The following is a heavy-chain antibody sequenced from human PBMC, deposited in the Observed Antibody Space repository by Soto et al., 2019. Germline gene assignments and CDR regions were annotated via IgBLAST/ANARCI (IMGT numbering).Heavy chain of an antibody. CDR3: ARLSDYGGNSIHYYYGVDV. CDR1: GYSFTSYW. V-gene: IGHV5-51*01. CDR2: IYPGDSDT. D-gene: IGHD4-17*01. J-gene: IGHJ6*02. Sequence: GESLKISCKGSGYSFTSYWIGWVRQMPGKGLEWMGIIYPGDSDTRYSPSFQGQVTISADKSISTAYLQWSSLKASDTAMYYCARLSDYGGNSIHYYYGVDVWGQGTTVTVSS.